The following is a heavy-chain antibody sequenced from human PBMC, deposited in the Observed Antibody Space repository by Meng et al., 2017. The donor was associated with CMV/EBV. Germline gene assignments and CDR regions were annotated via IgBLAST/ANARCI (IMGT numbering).Heavy chain of an antibody. Sequence: GESLKISCAASGFTFSSYWMSWVRQAPGKGLEWVANIKQDGSEKYYVDSVKGRFTISRDNAKNTLYLQMNSLRAEDTAVYYCARDSSGYYGYWGQGTLVTVSS. CDR3: ARDSSGYYGY. V-gene: IGHV3-7*01. CDR1: GFTFSSYW. CDR2: IKQDGSEK. D-gene: IGHD3-22*01. J-gene: IGHJ4*02.